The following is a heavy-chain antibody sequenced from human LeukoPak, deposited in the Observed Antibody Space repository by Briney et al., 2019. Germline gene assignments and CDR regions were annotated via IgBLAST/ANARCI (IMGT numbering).Heavy chain of an antibody. J-gene: IGHJ4*02. CDR1: GFTFGNYW. D-gene: IGHD3-22*01. CDR2: MSGTDTTR. V-gene: IGHV3-48*04. CDR3: TTLGYHLDS. Sequence: TGGSLRLSCAASGFTFGNYWMNWVRQAPGKGLEWVAYMSGTDTTRYYADSVRGRFTISRDNAKNSLYLQMSSLRVEDTALYYCTTLGYHLDSWGQGTPVTVSS.